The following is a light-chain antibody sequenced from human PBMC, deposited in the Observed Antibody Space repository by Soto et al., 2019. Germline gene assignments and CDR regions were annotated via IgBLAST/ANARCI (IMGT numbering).Light chain of an antibody. J-gene: IGLJ1*01. CDR2: DVS. CDR1: SSDVGAYNY. Sequence: QAVLTQPASVSGSPGQSITISCTGTSSDVGAYNYVSWYQQHPGKAPKLMIYDVSERPSGLSNRFSGSKSGNTASLTISGLQAEDEADYYCKSYTSSGTYVFGSGTKVTVL. CDR3: KSYTSSGTYV. V-gene: IGLV2-14*03.